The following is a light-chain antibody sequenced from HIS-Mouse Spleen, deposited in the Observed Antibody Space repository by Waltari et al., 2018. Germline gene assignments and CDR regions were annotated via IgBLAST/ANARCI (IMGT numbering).Light chain of an antibody. J-gene: IGLJ2*01. V-gene: IGLV3-21*03. Sequence: SYVLTQPPSVSVAPGKTARITCGGNNIGSKSVHWYQQKPGPAPVLGVDDDSDRPSGIPERFSGSNSRNTATLTISRVEAGDEADYYCQVWDSSSDHVVFGGGTKLTVL. CDR1: NIGSKS. CDR2: DDS. CDR3: QVWDSSSDHVV.